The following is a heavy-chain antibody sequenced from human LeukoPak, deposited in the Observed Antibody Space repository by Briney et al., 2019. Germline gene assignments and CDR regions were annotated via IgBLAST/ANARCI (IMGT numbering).Heavy chain of an antibody. CDR2: ISYDGSNK. Sequence: GGSLRLSCAASGFTFSSYAMHWVRQAPGKGLEWVAVISYDGSNKYYADSVKGRFTISRDNSKNTLYLQMNSLRGEDTAVYYCAREANLHYYYYGMDVWGQGTTVTVSS. J-gene: IGHJ6*02. CDR3: AREANLHYYYYGMDV. D-gene: IGHD1-14*01. CDR1: GFTFSSYA. V-gene: IGHV3-30*04.